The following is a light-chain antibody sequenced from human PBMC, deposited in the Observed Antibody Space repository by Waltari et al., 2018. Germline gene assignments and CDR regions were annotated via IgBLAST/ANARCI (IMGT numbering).Light chain of an antibody. J-gene: IGLJ2*01. V-gene: IGLV2-23*02. CDR3: CSYAGSHTFVV. CDR2: EVS. CDR1: SSDVGNYNL. Sequence: QSALTQPASVSGSPGQSITIPCTGTSSDVGNYNLVSWYQQHPGKAPKLIIYEVSKRPSGVSNRFSGSKSGNTASLTISGLQAEDEADYYCCSYAGSHTFVVFGGGTKLTVL.